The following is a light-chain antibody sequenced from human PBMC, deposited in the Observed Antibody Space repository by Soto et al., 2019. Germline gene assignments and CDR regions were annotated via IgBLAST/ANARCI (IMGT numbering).Light chain of an antibody. CDR1: QDINRW. V-gene: IGKV1-5*01. CDR3: QQFSLYWA. CDR2: NAD. Sequence: DIQMTQSPSTLSASVRDRFTITFRASQDINRWLAWYQQKPGKAPKILIYNADTLESGVPSRFSGSGYGTEFILTISSLQPDDFATYYCQQFSLYWAFGQGTKVDNK. J-gene: IGKJ1*01.